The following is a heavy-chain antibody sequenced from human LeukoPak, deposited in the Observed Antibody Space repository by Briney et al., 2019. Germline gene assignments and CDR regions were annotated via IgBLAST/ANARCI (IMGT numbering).Heavy chain of an antibody. J-gene: IGHJ6*02. CDR1: GYTFTGYY. V-gene: IGHV1-2*02. D-gene: IGHD2-2*01. CDR2: INPNSGGT. CDR3: AFSYATGYGMDV. Sequence: ASVKVSCKASGYTFTGYYMHWVRQAPGQGLEWMGWINPNSGGTNYAQKFQGRVTMTRDTSISTAYMELSRLRSDDTGVYYCAFSYATGYGMDVWGQGTTVTVSS.